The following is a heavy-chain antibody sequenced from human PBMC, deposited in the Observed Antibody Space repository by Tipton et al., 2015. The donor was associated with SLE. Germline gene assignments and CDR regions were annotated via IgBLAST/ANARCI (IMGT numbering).Heavy chain of an antibody. CDR3: ARHFREYQLAFDY. V-gene: IGHV4-4*07. J-gene: IGHJ4*02. CDR1: GGSIIGYY. Sequence: TLSLTCIVSGGSIIGYYWSWIRQPAGKGPEWVGRIYTGGRTIHNPSLNSRVTMSLDTSKNQFSLRRSSVTAADTAVYYCARHFREYQLAFDYWGQGTLVTVSS. D-gene: IGHD2-2*01. CDR2: IYTGGRT.